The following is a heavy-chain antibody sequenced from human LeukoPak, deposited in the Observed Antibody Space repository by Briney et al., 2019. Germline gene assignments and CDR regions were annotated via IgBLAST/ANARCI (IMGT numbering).Heavy chain of an antibody. CDR3: ARDIGYYYMDV. CDR1: GYIFPSYG. V-gene: IGHV1-18*01. CDR2: ISAYNGNT. D-gene: IGHD3-16*02. J-gene: IGHJ6*03. Sequence: ASVKVSCKASGYIFPSYGITWVRQAPGQGLEWMGWISAYNGNTIYAQRLQGRVTMTTDASTSTAYMELRSLRSDDTAVYYCARDIGYYYMDVWGKGTTVTVSS.